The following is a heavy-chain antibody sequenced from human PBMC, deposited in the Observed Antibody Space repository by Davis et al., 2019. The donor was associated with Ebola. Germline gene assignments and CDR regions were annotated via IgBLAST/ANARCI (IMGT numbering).Heavy chain of an antibody. V-gene: IGHV3-30*18. J-gene: IGHJ6*04. CDR2: ISYDGSNK. CDR3: AKSDGAYDILTGRRYYYYYGMDV. D-gene: IGHD3-9*01. CDR1: GFTFSSYG. Sequence: PGGSLRLSCAASGFTFSSYGMHWVRQAPGKGLEWVAVISYDGSNKYYADSVKGRFTISRDNSKNTLYLQMNSLRAEDTAVYYCAKSDGAYDILTGRRYYYYYGMDVWGKGTTVTVSS.